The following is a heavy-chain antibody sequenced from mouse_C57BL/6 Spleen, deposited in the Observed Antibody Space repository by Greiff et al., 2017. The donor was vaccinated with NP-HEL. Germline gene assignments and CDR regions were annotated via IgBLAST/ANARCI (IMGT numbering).Heavy chain of an antibody. CDR2: IYPRDGST. V-gene: IGHV1-78*01. CDR3: ASITAGDWYFDV. Sequence: QVQLQQSDAELVKPGASVKISCKVSGYTFTDHTIHWMKQRPEQGLEWIGYIYPRDGSTKYNEKFTGKATLTADKSSSPAYMQLNSLTSEDSAVDFCASITAGDWYFDVWGTGTTVTVSS. D-gene: IGHD1-1*01. J-gene: IGHJ1*03. CDR1: GYTFTDHT.